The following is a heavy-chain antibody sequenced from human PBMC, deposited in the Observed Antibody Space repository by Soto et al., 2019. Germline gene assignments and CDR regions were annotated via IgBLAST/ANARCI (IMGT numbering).Heavy chain of an antibody. V-gene: IGHV3-33*01. CDR1: GFTFSSYG. J-gene: IGHJ6*03. CDR2: IWYDGSNK. CDR3: ARDRIVPGAFRYYMDV. Sequence: QVQLVESGGGVVQPGRSLRLSCAASGFTFSSYGMHWVRQAPGKGLEWVAVIWYDGSNKYYADSVKGRFTSSRDNSKNPLYLQMNSLRAEDTAVYYCARDRIVPGAFRYYMDVSGKGTTVTVSS. D-gene: IGHD3-22*01.